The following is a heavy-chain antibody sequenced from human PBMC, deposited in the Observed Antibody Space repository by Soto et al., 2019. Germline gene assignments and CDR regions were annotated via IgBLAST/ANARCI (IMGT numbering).Heavy chain of an antibody. V-gene: IGHV1-69*01. D-gene: IGHD3-22*01. CDR2: IIPVFVAT. CDR3: AGSPEWSYALSQLVITTFGVY. CDR1: GGTFSSYA. J-gene: IGHJ4*02. Sequence: QVQLVQSGAEVKKPGSSVKVSCKASGGTFSSYAFSWVRQAPGQGLEWMGGIIPVFVATNFAQRFRGRVTITADASTNTAYMELSSLRSDDTAVYYCAGSPEWSYALSQLVITTFGVYWGQGTLVTVS.